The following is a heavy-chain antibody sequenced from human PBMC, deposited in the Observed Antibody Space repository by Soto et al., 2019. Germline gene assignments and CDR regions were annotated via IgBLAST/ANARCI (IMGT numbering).Heavy chain of an antibody. CDR2: IWYDGGEK. J-gene: IGHJ5*02. CDR1: GFTFSSYG. D-gene: IGHD6-13*01. V-gene: IGHV3-33*01. Sequence: QVQLVESGGGVVQPGRSLRLSCAASGFTFSSYGMHWVRQAPGKGLEWVAVIWYDGGEKYYADSVKGRFTISRDNSKNTLYLQMNSLSAEDTAVYYCARYVSSRYNNWNDPWGQGTLVTVSS. CDR3: ARYVSSRYNNWNDP.